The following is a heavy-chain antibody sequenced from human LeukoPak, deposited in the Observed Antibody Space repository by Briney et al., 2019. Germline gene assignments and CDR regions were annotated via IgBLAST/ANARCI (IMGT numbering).Heavy chain of an antibody. Sequence: GGSLRLSCAAFGFTFGSYAMSWVRQAPGKGLEWVSTISGSGGSPYYADSVKGRFTISRDNSKNTLYLQMNSLRAEDTAVYYCAVSSSSGSGYFDYWGQGTLVTVSS. V-gene: IGHV3-23*01. J-gene: IGHJ4*02. D-gene: IGHD6-13*01. CDR2: ISGSGGSP. CDR3: AVSSSSGSGYFDY. CDR1: GFTFGSYA.